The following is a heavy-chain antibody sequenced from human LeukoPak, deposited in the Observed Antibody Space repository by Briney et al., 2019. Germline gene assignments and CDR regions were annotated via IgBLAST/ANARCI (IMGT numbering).Heavy chain of an antibody. CDR1: GYTFTSYG. J-gene: IGHJ6*03. CDR2: ISAYNGNT. Sequence: ASVRVSCKASGYTFTSYGISWVRQAPGQGLEWMGWISAYNGNTNYAQKLQGRVTMTTDTSTSTAYMELRSLRSDDTAVYYCARGIAVEFYYYMDVWGKGTTVTVSS. CDR3: ARGIAVEFYYYMDV. V-gene: IGHV1-18*01. D-gene: IGHD6-19*01.